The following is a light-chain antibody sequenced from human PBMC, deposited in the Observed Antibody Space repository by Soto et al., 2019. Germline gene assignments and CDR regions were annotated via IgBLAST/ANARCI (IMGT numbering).Light chain of an antibody. CDR2: GSS. Sequence: EVILTQSPGTLSLSPGDRATLSCRASQSVSNNYLAWYQEKPGQAPRLLIFGSSDRATGIPDRFSGSGSGTDFTLTISRLEPEEFAVYYCQQYGSSPPYTFGQGTKLEIK. J-gene: IGKJ2*01. CDR1: QSVSNNY. V-gene: IGKV3-20*01. CDR3: QQYGSSPPYT.